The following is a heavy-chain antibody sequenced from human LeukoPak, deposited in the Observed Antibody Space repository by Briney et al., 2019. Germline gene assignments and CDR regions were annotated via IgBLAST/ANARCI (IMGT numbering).Heavy chain of an antibody. D-gene: IGHD7-27*01. V-gene: IGHV3-21*04. CDR1: GFTFTNYA. CDR3: ARDLAWGAFDY. CDR2: ISSSSSWI. J-gene: IGHJ4*02. Sequence: GGSLRLSCAASGFTFTNYAMTWVRQAPGKGLEWVSSISSSSSWIFYADSVKGRFTISRDNAKNSLSLQMNSLRVEDTAVYYCARDLAWGAFDYWGPGILVAVSS.